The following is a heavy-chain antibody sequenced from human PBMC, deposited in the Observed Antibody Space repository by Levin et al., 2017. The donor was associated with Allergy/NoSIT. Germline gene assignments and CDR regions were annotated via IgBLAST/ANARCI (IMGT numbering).Heavy chain of an antibody. CDR2: IYNSGST. CDR1: GGSISSSISY. V-gene: IGHV4-39*01. D-gene: IGHD3-9*01. Sequence: SETLSLTCTVSGGSISSSISYWGWIRQAPGKGLEWIGSIYNSGSTYYNPSLKSRVTTSVDTSKNQFSLKLSSVTAADTAVYYCARQCYGILTGYYNFDYWGQGTLVTVSS. J-gene: IGHJ4*02. CDR3: ARQCYGILTGYYNFDY.